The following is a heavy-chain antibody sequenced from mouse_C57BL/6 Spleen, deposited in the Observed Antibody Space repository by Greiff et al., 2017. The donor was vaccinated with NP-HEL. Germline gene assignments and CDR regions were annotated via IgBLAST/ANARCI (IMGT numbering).Heavy chain of an antibody. Sequence: EVQLQQSGPVLVKPGASVKMSCKASGYTFTDYYMNWVKQSHGKSLEWIGVINPYNGGTSYNQKFKGKATLTVDKSSSTAYMELNSLTSEDSAVYYCARSPITTVVATDAMDYWGQGTSVTVSS. V-gene: IGHV1-19*01. CDR2: INPYNGGT. J-gene: IGHJ4*01. CDR3: ARSPITTVVATDAMDY. CDR1: GYTFTDYY. D-gene: IGHD1-1*01.